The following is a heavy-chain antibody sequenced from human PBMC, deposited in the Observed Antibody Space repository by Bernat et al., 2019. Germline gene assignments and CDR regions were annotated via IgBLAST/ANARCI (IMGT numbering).Heavy chain of an antibody. CDR1: GFTFSSYS. V-gene: IGHV3-21*01. Sequence: EVQLVESGGGLVKPGGSLRLSCAASGFTFSSYSMNWVRQAPGKGLEWVSSISSSSSYIYYADSVKGRFTISRDNAKNSLYLQMNSLRAEDTAVYDCARGTSGSYSPDFDYWGQGTLVTVSS. CDR2: ISSSSSYI. J-gene: IGHJ4*02. CDR3: ARGTSGSYSPDFDY. D-gene: IGHD1-26*01.